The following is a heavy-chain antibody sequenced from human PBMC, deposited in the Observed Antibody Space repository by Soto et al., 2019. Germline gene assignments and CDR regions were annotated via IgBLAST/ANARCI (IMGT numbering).Heavy chain of an antibody. J-gene: IGHJ4*02. CDR2: IYYTGNA. Sequence: QLQLQESGPGLVRPSETLSLTCIVSGASISGSDYYWGWIRQPPGKGLEWIGNIYYTGNAYYNPFLKSRVTSSVETSKNQIPLNLRFVTAADTAEYYCVDMRAKWLPRDRGQGTLVTVSS. CDR3: VDMRAKWLPRD. CDR1: GASISGSDYY. D-gene: IGHD6-19*01. V-gene: IGHV4-39*01.